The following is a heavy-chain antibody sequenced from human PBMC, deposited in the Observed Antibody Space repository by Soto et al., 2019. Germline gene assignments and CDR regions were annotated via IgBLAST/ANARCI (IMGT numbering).Heavy chain of an antibody. D-gene: IGHD6-6*01. CDR3: ARALDSSSSLFWRWYYGMDV. CDR1: GGSFSGYY. CDR2: INHSGST. V-gene: IGHV4-34*01. Sequence: PSETLSLTCAVYGGSFSGYYWSWIRQPPGKGLEWIGEINHSGSTNYNPSLKSRVTISVDTSKNQFSLKLSSVTAADTAVYYCARALDSSSSLFWRWYYGMDVWGQGTTVTVSS. J-gene: IGHJ6*02.